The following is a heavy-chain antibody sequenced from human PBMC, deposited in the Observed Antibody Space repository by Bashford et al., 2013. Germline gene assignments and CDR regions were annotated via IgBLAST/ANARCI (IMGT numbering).Heavy chain of an antibody. D-gene: IGHD5-12*01. V-gene: IGHV3-23*01. Sequence: VRQAPGKGLEWVSAISGSGGSTYYADSVKGRFTISRDNSKNTLYLQMNSLRAEDTAVYYCATAIRGYSGYPFDYVGPGEPWSPSP. CDR3: ATAIRGYSGYPFDY. CDR2: ISGSGGST. J-gene: IGHJ4*02.